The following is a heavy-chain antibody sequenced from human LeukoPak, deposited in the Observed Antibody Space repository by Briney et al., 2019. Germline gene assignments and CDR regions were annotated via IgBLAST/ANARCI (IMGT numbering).Heavy chain of an antibody. D-gene: IGHD1-1*01. CDR1: GFTFTSSS. CDR2: IVVGSGNI. J-gene: IGHJ3*02. CDR3: VADGFQKEGNAFDI. Sequence: SVKVSCKASGFTFTSSSVQWVRQARGQRLEWIGWIVVGSGNINYAQKFQKRVTVTRDMSTSTAYMELSSLRSEDTAVYYCVADGFQKEGNAFDIWGQGTMVAVSP. V-gene: IGHV1-58*01.